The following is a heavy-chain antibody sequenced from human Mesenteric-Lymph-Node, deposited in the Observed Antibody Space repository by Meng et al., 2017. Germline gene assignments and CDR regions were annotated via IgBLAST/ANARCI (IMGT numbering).Heavy chain of an antibody. CDR2: IYHSGST. CDR3: AREQFGGARYNWFDP. Sequence: HVQLQGSGPGLVKPSGTLSLHCAVSGGSMSSTNWGSWVRQPPGKGLEWIGEIYHSGSTNYNPSLKSRVSISEDKSKNQFSLKLSSVTAADTAVYYCAREQFGGARYNWFDPWGQGTLVTVSS. CDR1: GGSMSSTNW. V-gene: IGHV4-4*02. J-gene: IGHJ5*02. D-gene: IGHD3-16*01.